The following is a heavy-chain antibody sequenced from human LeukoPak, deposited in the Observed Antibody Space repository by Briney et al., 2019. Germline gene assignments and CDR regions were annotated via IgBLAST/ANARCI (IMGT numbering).Heavy chain of an antibody. CDR3: ARDTHYYGSGSPAFDL. Sequence: GGSLRLSCEASGFTFSSYSMNWVRQAPGKGLEWVSYISFSSATIHYADSVKGRFTISRDNAKNSLYLQLNSLRAVDTALYYCARDTHYYGSGSPAFDLWGRGTMVTVSS. CDR2: ISFSSATI. D-gene: IGHD3-10*01. CDR1: GFTFSSYS. V-gene: IGHV3-48*01. J-gene: IGHJ3*01.